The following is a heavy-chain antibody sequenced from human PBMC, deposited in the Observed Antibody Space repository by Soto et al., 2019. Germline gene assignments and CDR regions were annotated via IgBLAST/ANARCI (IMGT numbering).Heavy chain of an antibody. V-gene: IGHV3-74*03. CDR3: VRDDVGVGIDY. CDR2: IDSDGNSK. J-gene: IGHJ4*02. CDR1: GFTFSSYL. Sequence: GSLRLSCAASGFTFSSYLMHWVRQVPGKGLVWVSHIDSDGNSKTYADSVKGRFTISRDNAKNTVYLQMNSLRAEDTAVYYCVRDDVGVGIDYWGLGTLVTVSS. D-gene: IGHD1-26*01.